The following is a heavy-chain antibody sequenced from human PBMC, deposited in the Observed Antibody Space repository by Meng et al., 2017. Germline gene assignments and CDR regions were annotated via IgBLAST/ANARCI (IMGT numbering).Heavy chain of an antibody. J-gene: IGHJ3*02. CDR1: GGTFSSYA. CDR3: ARDMKPRRYYYYDSDRENAFDI. Sequence: SVKVSCKASGGTFSSYAISWVRQAPGQGLEWMGGIIPIFGTANYAQKFQGRVTITTDESTSTAYMELSSLRSEDTAVYYCARDMKPRRYYYYDSDRENAFDIWGQGTMVTVSS. D-gene: IGHD3-22*01. V-gene: IGHV1-69*05. CDR2: IIPIFGTA.